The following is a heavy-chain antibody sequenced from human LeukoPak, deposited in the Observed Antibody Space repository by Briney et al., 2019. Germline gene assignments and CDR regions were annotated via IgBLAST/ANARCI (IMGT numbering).Heavy chain of an antibody. Sequence: GGSLRLSCAASGFTFSSYAMTWVRQAPGKGLEWVANIKQDGSEKYYVDSVKGRFTISRDNAKNSLYLQMNSLRAEDTAVYYCAREEYDFWSGYYFDYWGQGTLVTVSS. CDR3: AREEYDFWSGYYFDY. D-gene: IGHD3-3*01. J-gene: IGHJ4*02. V-gene: IGHV3-7*01. CDR2: IKQDGSEK. CDR1: GFTFSSYA.